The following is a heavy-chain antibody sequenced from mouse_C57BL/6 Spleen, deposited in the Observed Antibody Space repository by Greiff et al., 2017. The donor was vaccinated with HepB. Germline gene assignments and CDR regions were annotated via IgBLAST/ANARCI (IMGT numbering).Heavy chain of an antibody. Sequence: EVMLVESGGDLVKPGGSLKLSCAASGFTFSSYGMSWVRQTPDKRLEWVATISSGGSYTYYPDSVKGRFTISRDNAKNTLYLQMSSLKSEDTAMYYCARHDGNSYFDYWGQGTTLTVSS. CDR3: ARHDGNSYFDY. V-gene: IGHV5-6*01. J-gene: IGHJ2*01. CDR2: ISSGGSYT. D-gene: IGHD2-1*01. CDR1: GFTFSSYG.